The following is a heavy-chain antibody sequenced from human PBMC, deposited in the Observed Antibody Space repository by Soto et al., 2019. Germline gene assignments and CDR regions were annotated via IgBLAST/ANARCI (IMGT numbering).Heavy chain of an antibody. Sequence: QVQLLQSGAEVKKPGASVKVSCKASGYTFTNYYLHWVRQTPGQGLDWMGIINPGSGTTTYAQNFQGRVTMTRDTYTTTVNMELSSLRSEHTGVDYCAILVTIAPIGDDDGFDVRGPGTMVTVSS. CDR2: INPGSGTT. V-gene: IGHV1-46*01. CDR1: GYTFTNYY. D-gene: IGHD2-21*02. CDR3: AILVTIAPIGDDDGFDV. J-gene: IGHJ3*01.